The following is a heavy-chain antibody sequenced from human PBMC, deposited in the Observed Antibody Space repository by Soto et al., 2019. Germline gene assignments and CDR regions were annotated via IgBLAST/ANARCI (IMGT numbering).Heavy chain of an antibody. CDR1: GYTFSSYR. D-gene: IGHD3-9*01. J-gene: IGHJ4*02. CDR2: ISPGDSDT. Sequence: GESLKISCNGSGYTFSSYRIGWVRQVPGKGLEWMGIISPGDSDTKYSQSFQGQVTISADKSISTAYLQWNSLRASDTAMYYRARHATYYDILSGYYFDYWGQGTLVTVSS. CDR3: ARHATYYDILSGYYFDY. V-gene: IGHV5-51*01.